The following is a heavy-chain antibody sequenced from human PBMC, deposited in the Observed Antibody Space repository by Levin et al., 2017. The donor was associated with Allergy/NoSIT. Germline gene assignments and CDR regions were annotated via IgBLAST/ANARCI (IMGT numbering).Heavy chain of an antibody. CDR3: AKGLIGGDPDS. Sequence: GGSLRLSCAASGFTFSTYNMHWVRQAPWKGLEWVSAISGSGDSTYYADSVKGRFTISRDNSKNTVYLQMNSLRDGDTALYYCAKGLIGGDPDSWGQGTLVTVSS. J-gene: IGHJ4*02. D-gene: IGHD3-10*01. CDR2: ISGSGDST. CDR1: GFTFSTYN. V-gene: IGHV3-23*01.